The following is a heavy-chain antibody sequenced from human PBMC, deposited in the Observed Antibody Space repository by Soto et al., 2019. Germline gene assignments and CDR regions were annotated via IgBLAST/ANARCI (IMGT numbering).Heavy chain of an antibody. CDR3: ARDGIFPFFERVLAYYYYRIDV. D-gene: IGHD1-20*01. CDR1: GYTFTSYY. V-gene: IGHV1-46*01. CDR2: INPSGGST. Sequence: ASVKVSCKASGYTFTSYYMHWVRQAPGQGLEWMGIINPSGGSTSYAQKFQGRVTMTRDTSTSTVYMELSSLRSEDTAVYYCARDGIFPFFERVLAYYYYRIDVWSQGTTVTVSS. J-gene: IGHJ6*02.